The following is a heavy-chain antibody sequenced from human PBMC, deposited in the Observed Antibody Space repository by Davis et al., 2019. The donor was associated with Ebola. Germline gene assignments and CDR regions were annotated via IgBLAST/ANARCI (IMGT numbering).Heavy chain of an antibody. D-gene: IGHD5-18*01. CDR1: GFTFSRYT. CDR2: TSCCNGRT. Sequence: PGGSLRLSCAASGFTFSRYTTTWVRQAPGKGLEWVSYTSCCNGRTYYADSVKGPFTSSRDGATNSVHLQMDSLRADDTAVYYGARDSAVVFFDYWSQGTLVTVSS. V-gene: IGHV3-21*04. J-gene: IGHJ4*02. CDR3: ARDSAVVFFDY.